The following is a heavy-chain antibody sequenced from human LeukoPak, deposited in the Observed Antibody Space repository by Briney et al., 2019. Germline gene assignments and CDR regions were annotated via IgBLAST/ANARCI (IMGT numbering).Heavy chain of an antibody. CDR1: GFTFNNYF. Sequence: GGSLRLSCAASGFTFNNYFMHWVRHATGKGLVWVSRITGDGSGTNYADSVKGRFTISRDNAKNTLYLQMNSLRVEDTAVYYCVNLRYCTTSSCQPWGQGTLVTVSS. D-gene: IGHD2-2*01. V-gene: IGHV3-74*01. CDR3: VNLRYCTTSSCQP. CDR2: ITGDGSGT. J-gene: IGHJ4*02.